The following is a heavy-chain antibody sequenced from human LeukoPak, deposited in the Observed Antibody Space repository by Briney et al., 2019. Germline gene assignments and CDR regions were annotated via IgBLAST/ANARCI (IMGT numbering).Heavy chain of an antibody. CDR2: IKQEGSEK. V-gene: IGHV3-7*01. D-gene: IGHD1-26*01. CDR1: GFTLSSYW. J-gene: IGHJ4*02. Sequence: PGGSLRLSCAASGFTLSSYWMSWVRQAPGKGLEWVANIKQEGSEKYYVDSVKGRFTISRDNAKNSLYLQMNSLRAEDTAVYYCARVDSSGSYPAHFDYWGQGTLVTVSS. CDR3: ARVDSSGSYPAHFDY.